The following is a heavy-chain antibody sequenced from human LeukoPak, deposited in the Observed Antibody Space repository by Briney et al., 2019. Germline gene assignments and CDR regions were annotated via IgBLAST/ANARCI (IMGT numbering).Heavy chain of an antibody. CDR1: GYDFINYW. CDR3: ARHGDPGRGIHLWLPA. J-gene: IGHJ4*02. V-gene: IGHV5-51*01. CDR2: IYPGDSDT. D-gene: IGHD5-18*01. Sequence: GECRKISCEGSGYDFINYWIAWGRQMPGKGLEWMGIIYPGDSDTRYSPSFQGHVTISADKSISTAYLQWSSLQASATAMYFCARHGDPGRGIHLWLPAWGQGTLVTVSS.